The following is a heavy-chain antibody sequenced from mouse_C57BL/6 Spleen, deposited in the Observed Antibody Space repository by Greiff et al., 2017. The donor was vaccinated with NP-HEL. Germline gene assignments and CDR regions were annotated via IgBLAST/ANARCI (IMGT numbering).Heavy chain of an antibody. D-gene: IGHD1-1*01. Sequence: EVQLQQSGAELVRPGASVKLSCTASGFNIKDDYMHWVKQRPEQGLEWIGWIDPENGDTEYASKFQGKATITADTSSNTAYLQLSSLTSEDTAVYYCTTYGSSPYFDVWGTGTTVTVSS. CDR3: TTYGSSPYFDV. J-gene: IGHJ1*03. CDR2: IDPENGDT. CDR1: GFNIKDDY. V-gene: IGHV14-4*01.